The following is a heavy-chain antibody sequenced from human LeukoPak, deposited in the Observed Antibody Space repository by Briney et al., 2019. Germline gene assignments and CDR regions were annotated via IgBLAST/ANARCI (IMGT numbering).Heavy chain of an antibody. CDR1: GGSISTHY. CDR3: ARGWEYSSEYNWFDP. CDR2: MRYDGST. D-gene: IGHD6-25*01. V-gene: IGHV4-59*11. Sequence: SETLSLTCIVSGGSISTHYWNWIRQPPGEGLEWIGYMRYDGSTNYNPSLKSRVIISMDTSKNQLSLKLTSVTAADTAVYYCARGWEYSSEYNWFDPWGQGTLVTVSS. J-gene: IGHJ5*02.